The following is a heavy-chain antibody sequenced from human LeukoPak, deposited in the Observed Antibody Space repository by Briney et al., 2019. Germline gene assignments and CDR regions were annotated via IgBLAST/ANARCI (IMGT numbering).Heavy chain of an antibody. Sequence: GASVKVSCKASGYTFTGYYMHWVRQAPGQGLEWMGWINPNSGGTNYAQKFQGRVTMTRDTSISTAYMELSRLRSDDTAVYYCARTYYYGSGSPYYMDVWGKGTTVTVSS. CDR2: INPNSGGT. J-gene: IGHJ6*03. V-gene: IGHV1-2*02. CDR3: ARTYYYGSGSPYYMDV. CDR1: GYTFTGYY. D-gene: IGHD3-10*01.